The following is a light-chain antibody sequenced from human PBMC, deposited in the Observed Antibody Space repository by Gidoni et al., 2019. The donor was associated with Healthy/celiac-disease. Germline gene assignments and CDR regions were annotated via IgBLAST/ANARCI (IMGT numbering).Light chain of an antibody. V-gene: IGKV1-39*01. Sequence: DIQMTQSPSSLSASVGDRVTITCRASQSISSYLNWYQQKPGKAPKLLIYAASSLQSGVPSRFSGSVSGTDFTLTISSLQPGDFATYYCQPSYSTPWTFGQGTQVEIK. CDR1: QSISSY. CDR2: AAS. CDR3: QPSYSTPWT. J-gene: IGKJ1*01.